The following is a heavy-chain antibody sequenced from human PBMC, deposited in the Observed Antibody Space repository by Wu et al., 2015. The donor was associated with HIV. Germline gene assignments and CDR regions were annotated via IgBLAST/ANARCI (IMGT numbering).Heavy chain of an antibody. CDR2: ISGFTGKT. V-gene: IGHV1-18*04. Sequence: QVPLVQSGHEVKKPGASVKVSLQGLRDTILTITVSTGCDRPLDKGLSGWHGISGFTGKTTYAQKIQGRVALTTDKSTSTVYLELRNLTSDDTAVYYCARDRSGSFRMAVTVWGQRDNGPPSL. CDR3: ARDRSGSFRMAVTV. D-gene: IGHD1-26*01. J-gene: IGHJ3*01. CDR1: DTILTITV.